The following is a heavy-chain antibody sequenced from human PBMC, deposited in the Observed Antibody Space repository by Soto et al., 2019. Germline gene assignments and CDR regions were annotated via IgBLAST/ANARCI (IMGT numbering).Heavy chain of an antibody. V-gene: IGHV1-69*01. CDR3: ARSNWNYYCGSNNWFDP. D-gene: IGHD1-7*01. J-gene: IGHJ5*02. Sequence: QVQLVQSGAEVKKPGSSVKVSCKASGGTFSSYAISWVRQAPGQGLEWMGGIIPIFGTANYAQKFQGRVTITADESTSTAYMELSSLRSEDTAVYYCARSNWNYYCGSNNWFDPGGQGTLVTVSS. CDR2: IIPIFGTA. CDR1: GGTFSSYA.